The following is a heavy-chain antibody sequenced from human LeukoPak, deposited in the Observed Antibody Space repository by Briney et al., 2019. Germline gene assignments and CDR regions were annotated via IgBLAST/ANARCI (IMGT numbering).Heavy chain of an antibody. CDR2: ISYDGGNK. CDR3: ARDLGWLQPGGSFDY. CDR1: GFTFSSYA. Sequence: PGGSLRLSCAASGFTFSSYAMHWVRQAPGKGLEWVAVISYDGGNKYYADSVKGRFTISRDNSKNTLYLQMNSLRAEDTAVYYCARDLGWLQPGGSFDYWGQGTLVTVSS. J-gene: IGHJ4*02. D-gene: IGHD5-24*01. V-gene: IGHV3-30-3*01.